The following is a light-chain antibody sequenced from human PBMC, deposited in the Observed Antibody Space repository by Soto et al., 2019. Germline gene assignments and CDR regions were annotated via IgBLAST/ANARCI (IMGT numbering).Light chain of an antibody. Sequence: DIKMTQSPSTLSASVGDRVTITCRASQTVNTWLAWYQQKPGKAPKVLIFDASSLKTGVPSRFSGSGSGTEFTLTISNLQPDDFATYYCQQYDSYSSGPFGQGGKVAIK. CDR1: QTVNTW. CDR2: DAS. V-gene: IGKV1-5*01. CDR3: QQYDSYSSGP. J-gene: IGKJ1*01.